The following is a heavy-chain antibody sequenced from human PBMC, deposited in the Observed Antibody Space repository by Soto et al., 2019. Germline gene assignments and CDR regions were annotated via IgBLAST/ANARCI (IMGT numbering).Heavy chain of an antibody. CDR1: EFTFSSYN. Sequence: GGSLRLSCAASEFTFSSYNMNWARQAPGKGLEWVSYISSSGSTIYYADSVKGRFTISRDNAKNSLYLQMNSLRAEDTAVYYCARVAYYYDSSGYFYWGQGTLVTSPQ. J-gene: IGHJ4*02. D-gene: IGHD3-22*01. CDR2: ISSSGSTI. CDR3: ARVAYYYDSSGYFY. V-gene: IGHV3-48*01.